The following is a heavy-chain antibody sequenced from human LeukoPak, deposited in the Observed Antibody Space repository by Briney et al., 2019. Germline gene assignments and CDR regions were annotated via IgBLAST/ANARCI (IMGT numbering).Heavy chain of an antibody. CDR1: GGSISSSSYY. CDR2: IYYSGST. Sequence: SETLSLTCTVSGGSISSSSYYWGWIRQPPGKGLEWIGSIYYSGSTYYNPSLKSRVTISVDTSKNPFSLKLSSVTAADTAVYYCARLSSGSYSSTNWKWGQGTLVTVSS. CDR3: ARLSSGSYSSTNWK. J-gene: IGHJ4*02. D-gene: IGHD1-26*01. V-gene: IGHV4-39*01.